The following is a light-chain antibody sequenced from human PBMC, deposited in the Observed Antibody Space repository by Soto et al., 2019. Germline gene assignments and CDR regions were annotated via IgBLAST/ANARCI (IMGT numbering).Light chain of an antibody. J-gene: IGLJ2*01. CDR3: AAWDDSLSGPV. V-gene: IGLV1-47*01. CDR1: SSNIGSNY. CDR2: RNN. Sequence: QSVLTQPPSASGIPGQRVTISCSGSSSNIGSNYVYWYQQLPGTAPKLLIYRNNQRPSGVPDRFSGSKSGTSASLAISGLRSEDEADYYSAAWDDSLSGPVFGGGTKLTVL.